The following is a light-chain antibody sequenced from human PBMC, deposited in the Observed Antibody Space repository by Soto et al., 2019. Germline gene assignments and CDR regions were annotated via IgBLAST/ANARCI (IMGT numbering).Light chain of an antibody. Sequence: DIVMTQSPVSLAVSLGERATINCKSSQSVLYSSNNKNYLAWYQQKPGQPPQLLIYWASTRESGVRDRFSGSGSGTDFTLTISNLQAEDVAVYYCQQYYTAPLTFGGGTKVEIK. CDR3: QQYYTAPLT. CDR2: WAS. V-gene: IGKV4-1*01. CDR1: QSVLYSSNNKNY. J-gene: IGKJ4*01.